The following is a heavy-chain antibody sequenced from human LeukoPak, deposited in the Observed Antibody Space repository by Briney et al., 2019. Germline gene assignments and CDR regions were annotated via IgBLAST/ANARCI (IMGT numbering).Heavy chain of an antibody. CDR1: GYTFTSYG. V-gene: IGHV1-18*01. CDR2: ISAYNGNT. Sequence: ASVKVSCTASGYTFTSYGISWVRQAPGQGLECMGWISAYNGNTNYAQKLQGRATMTTDKSTSTVYMELSILRSEDTAVYYCARDSLYYDCWSGTRRGSNFDYWGQGTLVTVSS. J-gene: IGHJ4*02. CDR3: ARDSLYYDCWSGTRRGSNFDY. D-gene: IGHD3-3*01.